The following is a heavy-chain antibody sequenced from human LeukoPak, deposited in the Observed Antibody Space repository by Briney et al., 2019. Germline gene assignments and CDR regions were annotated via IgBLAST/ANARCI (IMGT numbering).Heavy chain of an antibody. J-gene: IGHJ6*03. Sequence: SETLSLTCTVSGGSIGSYYWSWVRQPPGKGLEWIGYIHYSGSTNYNPSLKSRVTTSIDTSKNQFSLKVTSVTAADAAVYYCARAGFYASVNQYYYYYYMDVWGTGTAVTVSS. D-gene: IGHD2/OR15-2a*01. CDR3: ARAGFYASVNQYYYYYYMDV. CDR1: GGSIGSYY. V-gene: IGHV4-59*01. CDR2: IHYSGST.